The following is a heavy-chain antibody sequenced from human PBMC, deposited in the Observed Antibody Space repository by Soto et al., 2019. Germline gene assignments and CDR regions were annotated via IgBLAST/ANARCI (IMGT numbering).Heavy chain of an antibody. V-gene: IGHV3-49*04. CDR1: GFTFSAYW. J-gene: IGHJ6*02. CDR3: TREVIVVVTATSGYYYGMDV. D-gene: IGHD2-21*02. Sequence: EVQLVESGGGLVQPGGSLRLSCAASGFTFSAYWINWVRQAPGKGLEWVGFIRSKAYGGTTEYAASVKGRFTISRDDSKSIAYLQMNSLKTEDTAVYYCTREVIVVVTATSGYYYGMDVWGQGTTVTVSS. CDR2: IRSKAYGGTT.